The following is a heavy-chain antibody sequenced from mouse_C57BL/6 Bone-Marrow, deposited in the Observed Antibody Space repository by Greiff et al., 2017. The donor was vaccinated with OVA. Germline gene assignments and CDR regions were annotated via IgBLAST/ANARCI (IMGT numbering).Heavy chain of an antibody. CDR2: INPNNGGT. CDR3: ARRDGYDYTWFAY. D-gene: IGHD2-4*01. Sequence: VQLKESGPELVKPGASVKMSCKASGYTFTDYNMHWVKQSHGQSLEWIGYINPNNGGTNYNQKFKGKATMTVNKSSSTAYMELRSLTSEDSAVYYCARRDGYDYTWFAYWGQGTLVTVSA. V-gene: IGHV1-22*01. CDR1: GYTFTDYN. J-gene: IGHJ3*01.